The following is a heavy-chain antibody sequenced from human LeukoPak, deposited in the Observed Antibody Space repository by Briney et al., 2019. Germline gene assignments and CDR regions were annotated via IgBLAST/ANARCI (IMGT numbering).Heavy chain of an antibody. CDR2: IRYDGSNK. J-gene: IGHJ6*03. D-gene: IGHD6-13*01. Sequence: GGSLRLSCAASGFTFSSYGMHWVRQAPGKGLEWVAFIRYDGSNKYYADSVKGRFTISRDNAKNSLYLQMNSLRAEDTAVYYCARGAKASKLAIYYYYYMDVWGKGTTVTVSS. V-gene: IGHV3-30*02. CDR1: GFTFSSYG. CDR3: ARGAKASKLAIYYYYYMDV.